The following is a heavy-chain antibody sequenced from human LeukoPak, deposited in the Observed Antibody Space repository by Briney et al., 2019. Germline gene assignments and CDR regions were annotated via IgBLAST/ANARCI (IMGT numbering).Heavy chain of an antibody. CDR1: GGSISSSSYY. CDR2: IYYSGST. V-gene: IGHV4-39*01. Sequence: SETLSLTCTVSGGSISSSSYYWGWIRQPPGKGLEWIGSIYYSGSTYYNPSLKSRVTISVDTSKNQFSLKLSSVTAADTAVYYCARPRGYCSGGSCQTEGFDPWGQGTLVTVSS. J-gene: IGHJ5*02. CDR3: ARPRGYCSGGSCQTEGFDP. D-gene: IGHD2-15*01.